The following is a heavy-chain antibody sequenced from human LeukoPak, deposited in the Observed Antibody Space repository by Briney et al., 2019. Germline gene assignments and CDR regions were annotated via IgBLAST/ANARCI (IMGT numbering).Heavy chain of an antibody. CDR1: GFTFSSYA. V-gene: IGHV3-23*01. J-gene: IGHJ4*02. Sequence: GGSLRLSCAASGFTFSSYAMSWVRQAPGKGLEWVSGISGSGVGTYYADSVKGRSTISRDSSKNTLYLQMNSLRAEDTALYYCARGRFDYSSSLTYFDYWGQGTLVTVSP. CDR2: ISGSGVGT. D-gene: IGHD6-6*01. CDR3: ARGRFDYSSSLTYFDY.